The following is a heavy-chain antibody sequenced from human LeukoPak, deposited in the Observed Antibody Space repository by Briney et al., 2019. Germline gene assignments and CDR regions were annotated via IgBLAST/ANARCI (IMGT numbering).Heavy chain of an antibody. Sequence: SETLSLTCAVYGGSFSGYYWSWIRQPPGKGLEWIGEINHSGGTNYNPSLKSRVTISVDTSKNQFSLKLSSVTAADTAVYYCARGSICSSTSCYRLSPKYYFDYWGRGTLVTVSS. V-gene: IGHV4-34*01. J-gene: IGHJ4*02. CDR1: GGSFSGYY. CDR3: ARGSICSSTSCYRLSPKYYFDY. D-gene: IGHD2-2*01. CDR2: INHSGGT.